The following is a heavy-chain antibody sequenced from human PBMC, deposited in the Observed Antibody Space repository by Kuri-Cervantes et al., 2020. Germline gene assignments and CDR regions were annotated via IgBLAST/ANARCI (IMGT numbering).Heavy chain of an antibody. V-gene: IGHV4-4*08. CDR2: VYSNGNT. CDR3: ARDPLYGSGRFGGRYYYYYGMDV. D-gene: IGHD3-10*01. Sequence: SETLSLTCTVSGGSISNYYWSWIRQSPEKSLEWIGYVYSNGNTNYSPSLKSRITISVDTSKNQFSLQLRSVTAADTAVYYCARDPLYGSGRFGGRYYYYYGMDVWGQGTTVTVSS. CDR1: GGSISNYY. J-gene: IGHJ6*02.